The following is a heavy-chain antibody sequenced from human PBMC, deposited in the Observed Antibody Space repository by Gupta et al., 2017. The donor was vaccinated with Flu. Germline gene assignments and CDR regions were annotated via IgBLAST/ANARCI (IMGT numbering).Heavy chain of an antibody. V-gene: IGHV3-7*01. D-gene: IGHD3-3*02. CDR3: ERDFSNYYYYIDV. CDR1: LSHFW. Sequence: LSHFWMSWVRQAPGKGLGWVANIKHDERETYYVDSVKGRFTISRDNAQNSLYLQMNSLGAEDTAVYYCERDFSNYYYYIDVWGKGTTVTVS. J-gene: IGHJ6*03. CDR2: IKHDERET.